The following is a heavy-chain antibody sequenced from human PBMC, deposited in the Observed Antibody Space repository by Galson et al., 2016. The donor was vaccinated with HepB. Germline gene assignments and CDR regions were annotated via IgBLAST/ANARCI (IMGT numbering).Heavy chain of an antibody. CDR1: GFTFSNYA. Sequence: SLRLSCAASGFTFSNYAMSWVRQAPGKGLEWVSTISGSGGATYYADSVKGRFTISRDNSKNTLYLQMNTLRAEDTAVYYCVKAGTSFDYWGQGTLVTVSS. CDR2: ISGSGGAT. D-gene: IGHD3-10*01. J-gene: IGHJ4*02. V-gene: IGHV3-23*01. CDR3: VKAGTSFDY.